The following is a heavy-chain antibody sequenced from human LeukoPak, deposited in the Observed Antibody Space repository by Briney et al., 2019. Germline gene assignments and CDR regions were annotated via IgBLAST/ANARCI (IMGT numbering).Heavy chain of an antibody. CDR3: ARRECSSLSFPIGWFDG. Sequence: SETLSLTCTVSGGSVSSGSYYWSWIRQPPGKGLEWIGYIYYSGSTNYNPSLKSRVTISVDTSKNQFSLKLSAWTAADTAVYFCARRECSSLSFPIGWFDGGSQGSLVTV. CDR1: GGSVSSGSYY. J-gene: IGHJ5*02. D-gene: IGHD2-2*01. CDR2: IYYSGST. V-gene: IGHV4-61*01.